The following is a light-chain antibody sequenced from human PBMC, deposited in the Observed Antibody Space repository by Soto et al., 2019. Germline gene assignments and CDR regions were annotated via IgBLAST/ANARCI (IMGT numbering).Light chain of an antibody. CDR3: SSYTSSSTLV. J-gene: IGLJ3*02. CDR2: EVS. V-gene: IGLV2-14*01. CDR1: SSDVGGYNY. Sequence: QLVLTQPASVSGSPGQSITISCTGTSSDVGGYNYVSWYQQHPGKAPKLMIYEVSNRPSGVSNRFSGSKSGNTASLTISGLQAEDEADYYCSSYTSSSTLVLGGGTKVTVL.